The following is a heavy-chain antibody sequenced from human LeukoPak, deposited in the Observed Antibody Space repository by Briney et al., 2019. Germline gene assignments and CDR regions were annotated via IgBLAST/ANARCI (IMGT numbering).Heavy chain of an antibody. CDR2: INPSSGST. D-gene: IGHD6-13*01. CDR1: GYTFTSYY. CDR3: ARESSWEHFDY. V-gene: IGHV1-46*01. J-gene: IGHJ4*02. Sequence: GASVKVSCKASGYTFTSYYMHWVRQAPGQGLEWMGIINPSSGSTSYAQKFQGRVTMTRDTSTSTVYMELSSLRSEDTAVYYCARESSWEHFDYWGQGTLVTVSS.